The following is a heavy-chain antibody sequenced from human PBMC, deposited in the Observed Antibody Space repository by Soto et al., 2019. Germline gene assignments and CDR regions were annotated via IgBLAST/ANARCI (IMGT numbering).Heavy chain of an antibody. D-gene: IGHD1-26*01. J-gene: IGHJ6*02. CDR3: AGRVGATNYGMDV. CDR2: MYSGGST. Sequence: EVQLVESGGGLIQPGGSLRLSCAASEFTVSSNYMNWVLQAPGKGLECVSTMYSGGSTYYADSVKDRFTISRDNSKNTLYLQMNSLRAEDTAVYYCAGRVGATNYGMDVWGQGTTVTVSS. V-gene: IGHV3-53*01. CDR1: EFTVSSNY.